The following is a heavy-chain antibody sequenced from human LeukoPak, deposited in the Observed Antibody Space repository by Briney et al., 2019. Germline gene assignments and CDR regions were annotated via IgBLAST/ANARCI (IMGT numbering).Heavy chain of an antibody. CDR2: VSYTGRT. J-gene: IGHJ3*01. Sequence: SETLSLTCTVSGGSPSGHYWSWVRQPPGKRLEWIGYVSYTGRTKYNPSLQSRVTISIDTSKSQFSLKLTSVTSADTAVYSCARLLDDDMRGDPATFDLWGQGTTVIVSS. CDR1: GGSPSGHY. D-gene: IGHD2-15*01. V-gene: IGHV4-59*11. CDR3: ARLLDDDMRGDPATFDL.